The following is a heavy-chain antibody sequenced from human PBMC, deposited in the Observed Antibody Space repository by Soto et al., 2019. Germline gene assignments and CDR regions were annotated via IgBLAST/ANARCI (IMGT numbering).Heavy chain of an antibody. CDR1: GFTFSNYW. D-gene: IGHD3-9*01. J-gene: IGHJ4*02. Sequence: GGSLRLSCTASGFTFSNYWMTWVRQAPGKGLQWVANIKEDGSEKNYVDSVKGRFTISRDNAKNSLFLQMNNLRAEDTSVYYCARLRYSDYWGQGTLVTVSS. V-gene: IGHV3-7*01. CDR2: IKEDGSEK. CDR3: ARLRYSDY.